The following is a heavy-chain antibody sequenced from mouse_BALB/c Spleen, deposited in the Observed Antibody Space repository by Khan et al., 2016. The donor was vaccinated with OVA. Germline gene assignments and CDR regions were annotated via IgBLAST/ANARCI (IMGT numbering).Heavy chain of an antibody. CDR3: ARGDFLLRLRGMDY. V-gene: IGHV1S137*01. CDR1: GDTFSDYA. CDR2: ISTYNGNT. D-gene: IGHD1-1*01. J-gene: IGHJ4*01. Sequence: QAQLKLSGPEVVRPGVSVKISCQGFGDTFSDYAMHLVKQSHAKILEWLGVISTYNGNTSYNQKFKGKATMTVDQSSSTAYLELARLTSEDSAIYYCARGDFLLRLRGMDYWGQGTSVTVSS.